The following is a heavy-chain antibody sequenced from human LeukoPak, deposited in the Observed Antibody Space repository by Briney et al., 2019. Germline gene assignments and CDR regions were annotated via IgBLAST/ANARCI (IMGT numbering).Heavy chain of an antibody. J-gene: IGHJ5*02. CDR2: ICWNSGSI. Sequence: GGSLRLSCAASGFTFDDYAMHWVRQAPGKGLEWVSGICWNSGSIGYADSVKGRFTISRDNAKNSLYLQMNSLRAEDTALYYCAKEDGDPYGFDPWGQGTLVTVSS. CDR3: AKEDGDPYGFDP. CDR1: GFTFDDYA. V-gene: IGHV3-9*01. D-gene: IGHD4-17*01.